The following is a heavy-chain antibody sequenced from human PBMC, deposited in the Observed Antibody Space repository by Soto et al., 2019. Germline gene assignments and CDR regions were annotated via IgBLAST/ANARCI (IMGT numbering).Heavy chain of an antibody. D-gene: IGHD2-2*01. V-gene: IGHV3-33*01. CDR2: IWYDGSNK. CDR3: ARDLVTYALDP. CDR1: GFTFSSYG. J-gene: IGHJ5*02. Sequence: GGSLRLSCAASGFTFSSYGMHWVRQAPGKGLEWVAVIWYDGSNKYYADSVKGRFTISRDNSKNTLYLQMNSLRAEDTAVYYCARDLVTYALDPWGQGTLVTVSS.